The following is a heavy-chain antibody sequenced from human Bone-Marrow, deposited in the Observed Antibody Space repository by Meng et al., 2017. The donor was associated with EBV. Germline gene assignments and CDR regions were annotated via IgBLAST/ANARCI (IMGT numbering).Heavy chain of an antibody. D-gene: IGHD3-10*01. CDR1: GGTFRSDA. Sequence: QVQLVQSGAGVKKPGSSVRVSCKASGGTFRSDAVSWVRQAPGQGLEWLGGLIPKSDAPYYAQKFQDRVTITADESTSTHYMDVRGLRSEDTAVYYCTSESGRGFTPDYWGQGTLVTVSS. CDR3: TSESGRGFTPDY. CDR2: LIPKSDAP. V-gene: IGHV1-69*01. J-gene: IGHJ4*02.